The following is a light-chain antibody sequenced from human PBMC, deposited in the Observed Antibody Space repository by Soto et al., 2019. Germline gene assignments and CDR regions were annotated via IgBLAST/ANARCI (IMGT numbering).Light chain of an antibody. Sequence: DIQMTQSPSSLSASVGDRVTITCRASQSISSYLNWYQQKPGKAPNLLIYAASNLQSGVPPRFSGSGFGTDFTLTISSLQPEDFATYYCQQSYSTPEYTFGQGTKLEIK. CDR2: AAS. J-gene: IGKJ2*01. CDR3: QQSYSTPEYT. V-gene: IGKV1-39*01. CDR1: QSISSY.